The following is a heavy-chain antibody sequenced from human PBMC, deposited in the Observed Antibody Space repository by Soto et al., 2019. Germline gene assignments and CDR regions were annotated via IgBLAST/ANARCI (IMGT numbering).Heavy chain of an antibody. D-gene: IGHD3-9*01. Sequence: ETLSLTCTVSGGSISSYYWSWIRQPPGKGLEWIGYIYYSGSTNYNPSLKSRVTISVDTSKNQFSLKLSSVTAADTAVYYCARGGYFDWLLTEPNAFDYWGQGTLVPVSS. CDR2: IYYSGST. J-gene: IGHJ4*02. CDR1: GGSISSYY. V-gene: IGHV4-59*01. CDR3: ARGGYFDWLLTEPNAFDY.